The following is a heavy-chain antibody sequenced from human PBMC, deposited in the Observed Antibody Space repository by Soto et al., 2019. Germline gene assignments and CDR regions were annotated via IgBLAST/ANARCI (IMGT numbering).Heavy chain of an antibody. CDR1: GYSFTRYG. CDR3: VRDYRSFPDF. V-gene: IGHV1-18*01. Sequence: ASVKVSCKTSGYSFTRYGLSWVRQAPGQGLEWMGWISPFNGNTNYAHNFRGKITMTTDTSTNTAYLEVRSLTYDDTAVYFCVRDYRSFPDFWGQGTLVTVSS. J-gene: IGHJ4*02. D-gene: IGHD4-4*01. CDR2: ISPFNGNT.